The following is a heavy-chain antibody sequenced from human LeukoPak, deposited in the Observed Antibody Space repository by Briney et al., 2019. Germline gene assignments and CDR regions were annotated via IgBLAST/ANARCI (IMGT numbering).Heavy chain of an antibody. Sequence: PGGSLRLSCAASGFTFSGYGMPWVRQAPGKGLEWVAVIWYDGSNKYYADSVKGRFTISRDNSKNTLYLQMNSLRAEDTAVYYCARDSSSSGEFDYWGQGTLVTVSS. V-gene: IGHV3-33*01. CDR3: ARDSSSSGEFDY. J-gene: IGHJ4*02. CDR2: IWYDGSNK. CDR1: GFTFSGYG. D-gene: IGHD6-6*01.